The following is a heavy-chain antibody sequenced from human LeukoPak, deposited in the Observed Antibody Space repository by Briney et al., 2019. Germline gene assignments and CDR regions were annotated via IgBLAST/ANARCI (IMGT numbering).Heavy chain of an antibody. Sequence: SETLSLTCTVSGGSISSSSYYWGWIRQPPGKGLEWIGSIYYSGSTYYNPSLKSRVTISVVTSKNQFSLKLSSVTAADTAVYYCARATTVTIPFDIWGQGTMVSVSS. CDR2: IYYSGST. D-gene: IGHD4-17*01. J-gene: IGHJ3*02. CDR1: GGSISSSSYY. V-gene: IGHV4-39*07. CDR3: ARATTVTIPFDI.